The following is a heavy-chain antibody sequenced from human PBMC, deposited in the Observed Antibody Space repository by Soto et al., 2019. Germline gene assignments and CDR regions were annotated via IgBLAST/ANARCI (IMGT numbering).Heavy chain of an antibody. D-gene: IGHD2-15*01. J-gene: IGHJ4*02. CDR2: IYYGGGS. CDR3: ARGHCSGGNCYRQTFEY. V-gene: IGHV4-59*01. Sequence: QVQLQESGPGLVKPSETLSLTCIVSGDSIGSYYWSWIRQSPGKGLEWIGYIYYGGGSDYNPSFKSRVSLSLDRSKSQVSLRLSSVTTADTAVYFCARGHCSGGNCYRQTFEYWGQGALVTVSS. CDR1: GDSIGSYY.